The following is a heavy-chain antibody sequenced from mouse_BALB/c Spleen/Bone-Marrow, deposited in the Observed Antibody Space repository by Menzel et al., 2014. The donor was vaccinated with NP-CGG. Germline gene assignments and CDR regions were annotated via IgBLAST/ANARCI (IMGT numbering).Heavy chain of an antibody. V-gene: IGHV1S135*01. J-gene: IGHJ2*01. Sequence: LVESGPELVKPGASVKVSCKASGYAFTNYNMYWVKQSHGKSLEWIGYNDPYSGGTNYNQKFKGKATLTVDKSSSTADMHLNSLTSEDSAVYYCARLGTTAVPDYWGQGTTLTVSS. CDR3: ARLGTTAVPDY. CDR2: NDPYSGGT. CDR1: GYAFTNYN. D-gene: IGHD1-1*01.